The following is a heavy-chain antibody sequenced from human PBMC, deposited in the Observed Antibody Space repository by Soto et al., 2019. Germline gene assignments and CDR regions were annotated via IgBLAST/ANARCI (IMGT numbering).Heavy chain of an antibody. CDR3: ARGQDYLGAFDI. V-gene: IGHV1-69*04. J-gene: IGHJ3*02. CDR2: IIPILGIA. CDR1: GYTFTSYD. D-gene: IGHD3-10*01. Sequence: SVKVSCKASGYTFTSYDINWVRQAPGQGLEWMGRIIPILGIANYAQKFQGRVTITADKSTSTAYMELSSLRSEETAVYYCARGQDYLGAFDIWGQGTMVTVSS.